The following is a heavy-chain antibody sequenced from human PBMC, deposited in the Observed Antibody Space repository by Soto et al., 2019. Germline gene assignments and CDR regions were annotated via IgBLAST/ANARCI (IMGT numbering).Heavy chain of an antibody. D-gene: IGHD3-22*01. CDR3: ARDTYYYDSSGYPGDLGY. CDR2: IIPIFGTA. V-gene: IGHV1-69*01. CDR1: GGTFSSYA. J-gene: IGHJ4*02. Sequence: QVQLVQSGAEVKKPGSSVKVSCKASGGTFSSYANSWVRQAPGQGLEWMGGIIPIFGTANYAQKFQGRVTITADESTSTAYMELSSLRSEDTAVYYCARDTYYYDSSGYPGDLGYWGQGTLVTVSS.